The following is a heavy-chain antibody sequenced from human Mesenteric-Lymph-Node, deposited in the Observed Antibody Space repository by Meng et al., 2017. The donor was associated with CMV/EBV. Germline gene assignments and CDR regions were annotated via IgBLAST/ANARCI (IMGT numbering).Heavy chain of an antibody. J-gene: IGHJ4*02. Sequence: VDGGSFSGYYWSWIRQPPGKGLKWIGEIRHSGSTNYNPSLKTRVTISVDTSKNQFSLNMRSVTAADTAVYFCARLAGDVHDARPFDYWGQGTQVTVSS. V-gene: IGHV4-34*01. CDR2: IRHSGST. D-gene: IGHD3-16*01. CDR1: GGSFSGYY. CDR3: ARLAGDVHDARPFDY.